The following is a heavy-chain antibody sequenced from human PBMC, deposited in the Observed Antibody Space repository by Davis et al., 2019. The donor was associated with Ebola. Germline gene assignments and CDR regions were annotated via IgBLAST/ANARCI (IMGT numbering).Heavy chain of an antibody. D-gene: IGHD1-14*01. CDR2: LSGSGGLS. CDR3: ARGGETVTGTASHGMDV. CDR1: RYTFRIHA. V-gene: IGHV3-23*01. J-gene: IGHJ6*02. Sequence: GGSLRLSCAASRYTFRIHAMTWVHQAPGKGLEWVSALSGSGGLSYYADSVKGRFTISRDNSKNTLYLQMDSLTAEDTAVYYCARGGETVTGTASHGMDVWGQGTTVTVSS.